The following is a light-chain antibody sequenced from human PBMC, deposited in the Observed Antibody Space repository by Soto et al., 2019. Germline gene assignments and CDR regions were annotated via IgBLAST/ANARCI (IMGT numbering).Light chain of an antibody. CDR2: DVT. V-gene: IGLV2-14*03. Sequence: QSALTQPASVSGSPGQSITISCTGTSSDVGGYNYVSWYQHHPGKAPKLMIYDVTNRPSGVSNRFSGSKSGNTASLTISGLQAEDEDDYYCNSYTTSSPYLVFGGGTKLTVL. J-gene: IGLJ3*02. CDR1: SSDVGGYNY. CDR3: NSYTTSSPYLV.